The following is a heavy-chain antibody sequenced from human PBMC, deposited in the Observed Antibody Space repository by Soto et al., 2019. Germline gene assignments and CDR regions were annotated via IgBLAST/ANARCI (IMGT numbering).Heavy chain of an antibody. J-gene: IGHJ6*02. D-gene: IGHD2-15*01. Sequence: SVKVSCKASGGTFSSYAISWVRQAPGQGLEWMGGIIPIFGTANYAQKFQGRVTITADESTSTAYMELSSLRSEDTAVYYCARLNCSGGSCYTYLTYYGMDVWGQGTTVTVSS. V-gene: IGHV1-69*13. CDR3: ARLNCSGGSCYTYLTYYGMDV. CDR1: GGTFSSYA. CDR2: IIPIFGTA.